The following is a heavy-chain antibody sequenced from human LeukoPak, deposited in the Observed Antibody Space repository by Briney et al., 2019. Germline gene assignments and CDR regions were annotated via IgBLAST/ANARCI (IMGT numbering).Heavy chain of an antibody. CDR2: INSKSGGT. CDR1: GYSFVDYY. Sequence: ASVKVSCKASGYSFVDYYIHWVRQGPGKGLEWMGWINSKSGGTNYAQRFKGRVTMTRDTSSSTAFMELSRLSSDDTAVYYCARELVDHTNAWYYFDYWGQGTLITVSS. CDR3: ARELVDHTNAWYYFDY. D-gene: IGHD2-8*01. V-gene: IGHV1-2*02. J-gene: IGHJ4*02.